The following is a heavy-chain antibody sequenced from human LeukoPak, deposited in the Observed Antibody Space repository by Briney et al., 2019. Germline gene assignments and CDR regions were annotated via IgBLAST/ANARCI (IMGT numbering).Heavy chain of an antibody. V-gene: IGHV4-59*08. CDR3: ARLNYYYYYGMDV. CDR2: IYYSGST. J-gene: IGHJ6*02. Sequence: SETLSLTCTVSGGSISSYYWSWIRHPPGKGLEWIGYIYYSGSTNYNPSLKSRVTISVDTSKNQFSLKLSSVTAADTAVYYCARLNYYYYYGMDVWGQGTTVTVSS. D-gene: IGHD4-11*01. CDR1: GGSISSYY.